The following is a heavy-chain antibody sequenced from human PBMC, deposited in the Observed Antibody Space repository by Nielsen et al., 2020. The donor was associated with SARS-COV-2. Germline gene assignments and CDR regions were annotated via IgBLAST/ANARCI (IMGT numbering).Heavy chain of an antibody. D-gene: IGHD3-10*01. Sequence: GESLKISCAASGFTFSSYGMNWVRQAPGKGLEWVAVISYDGSNKYYADSVKGRFTISRDNSKNTLYLQMNSLRAEDTAVYYCAKNMVRVVIITHEIDYWGQGTLVTVSS. V-gene: IGHV3-30*18. CDR3: AKNMVRVVIITHEIDY. J-gene: IGHJ4*02. CDR1: GFTFSSYG. CDR2: ISYDGSNK.